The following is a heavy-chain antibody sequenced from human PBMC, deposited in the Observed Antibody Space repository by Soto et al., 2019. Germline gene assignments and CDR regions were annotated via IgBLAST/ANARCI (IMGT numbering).Heavy chain of an antibody. D-gene: IGHD2-15*01. CDR3: VSPVVAETYDAFDI. CDR1: GFSFSDYY. Sequence: GGSLRLSCVVSGFSFSDYYMSWIRQAPGKGLEWVSYIGSSSRYTNYADSVKGRFIISRDNAKKSLYLQMNNLRAEDTAIYYCVSPVVAETYDAFDIWGQGTMVTVSS. CDR2: IGSSSRYT. J-gene: IGHJ3*02. V-gene: IGHV3-11*06.